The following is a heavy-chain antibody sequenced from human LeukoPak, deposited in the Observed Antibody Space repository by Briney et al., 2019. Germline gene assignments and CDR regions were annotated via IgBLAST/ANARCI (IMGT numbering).Heavy chain of an antibody. V-gene: IGHV3-15*01. D-gene: IGHD6-13*01. CDR2: IKSKTDGGTT. J-gene: IGHJ4*02. CDR3: ARSGDQQLVRSGLDY. CDR1: GFTFNNAW. Sequence: GSLSLSFAASGFTFNNAWMSWVRQAPAKGLEWVGRIKSKTDGGTTDFAAPVKGRFTISRDDSKNTLYLQMNSLRAEDTAVYYCARSGDQQLVRSGLDYRGQGTLVTVSS.